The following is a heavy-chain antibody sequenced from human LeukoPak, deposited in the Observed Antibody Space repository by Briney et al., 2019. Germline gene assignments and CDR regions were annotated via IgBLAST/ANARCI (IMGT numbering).Heavy chain of an antibody. CDR1: GFTLSNYG. Sequence: GGSLRLSCAASGFTLSNYGMHWVRQAPGKGLEWVAVISSDESDKYQADSVKGRFAISRDTSKNTLYLQMNSLRDEDTAVYYCAKDTSGTYTSGWSGRWCFDLWGRGTLVTVSS. D-gene: IGHD6-19*01. J-gene: IGHJ2*01. V-gene: IGHV3-30*18. CDR3: AKDTSGTYTSGWSGRWCFDL. CDR2: ISSDESDK.